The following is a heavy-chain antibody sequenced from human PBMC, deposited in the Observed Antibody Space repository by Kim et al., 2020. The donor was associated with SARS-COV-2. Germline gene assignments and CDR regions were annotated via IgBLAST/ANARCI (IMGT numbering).Heavy chain of an antibody. CDR3: AREIEYNWNDLRLVGVMDV. J-gene: IGHJ6*02. CDR2: IYYSGST. D-gene: IGHD1-1*01. Sequence: SETLSLTCTVSGGSISSYYWSWIRQPPGKGLEWIGYIYYSGSTNYNPSLKSRVTISVDTSKNQFSLKLSSVTAADTAVYYCAREIEYNWNDLRLVGVMDVWGQGTTVTVSS. CDR1: GGSISSYY. V-gene: IGHV4-59*01.